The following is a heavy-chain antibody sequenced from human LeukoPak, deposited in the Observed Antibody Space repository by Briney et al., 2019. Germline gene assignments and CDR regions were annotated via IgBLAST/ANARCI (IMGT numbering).Heavy chain of an antibody. V-gene: IGHV1-46*01. D-gene: IGHD3-10*01. CDR1: GYTFSTYY. J-gene: IGHJ4*02. Sequence: ASVKVSYKTSGYTFSTYYMHWVRQAPRQGLEWLAIIQPTDGSTSYTQKIQGRVTITRETATGTVYLELSSLRYEDTAVYWCARANGGGLDYWGQGTLITVSS. CDR3: ARANGGGLDY. CDR2: IQPTDGST.